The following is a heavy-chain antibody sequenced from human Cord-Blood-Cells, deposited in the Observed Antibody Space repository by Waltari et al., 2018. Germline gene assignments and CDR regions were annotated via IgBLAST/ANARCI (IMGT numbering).Heavy chain of an antibody. Sequence: CAASGFTFSSYGMPWVRQAPGKGLEWVAVIWYDGSNKYYADSVKGRFTISRDNSKNTLYLQMNSLRAEDTAVYYCARMASKSAGLDYWGQGTLVTVSS. CDR2: IWYDGSNK. CDR3: ARMASKSAGLDY. J-gene: IGHJ4*02. V-gene: IGHV3-33*01. D-gene: IGHD6-6*01. CDR1: GFTFSSYG.